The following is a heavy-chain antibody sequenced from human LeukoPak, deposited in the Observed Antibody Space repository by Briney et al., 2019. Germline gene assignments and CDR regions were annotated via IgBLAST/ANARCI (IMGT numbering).Heavy chain of an antibody. Sequence: SQTLSLTCAVYGGFFSGYYWSWIRQPPGKGLEWIGEINHSGSTNYNPSLKSRVTISVDTSKNQFSLKLSSVTAADTAVYYCARGRNYDYVWGSYRYTKHFDYWGQGTLVTVSS. V-gene: IGHV4-34*01. D-gene: IGHD3-16*02. CDR2: INHSGST. CDR1: GGFFSGYY. J-gene: IGHJ4*02. CDR3: ARGRNYDYVWGSYRYTKHFDY.